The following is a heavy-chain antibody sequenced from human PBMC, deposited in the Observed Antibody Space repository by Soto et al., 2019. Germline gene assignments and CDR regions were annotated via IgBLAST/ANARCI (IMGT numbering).Heavy chain of an antibody. D-gene: IGHD3-10*01. Sequence: PSETLSLTCAVSGDSITSIYHWAWIRQPPGRGLEWVASIYHSGTTYYNPSLKSRVTISVDTSKNQFSLKLSSVTAADTAVYYCARDPITMVRGVMYYYYYGMDVWGQGTTVTVSS. J-gene: IGHJ6*02. CDR2: IYHSGTT. V-gene: IGHV4-38-2*02. CDR3: ARDPITMVRGVMYYYYYGMDV. CDR1: GDSITSIYH.